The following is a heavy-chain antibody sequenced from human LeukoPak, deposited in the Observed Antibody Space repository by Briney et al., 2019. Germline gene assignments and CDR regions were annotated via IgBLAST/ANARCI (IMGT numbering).Heavy chain of an antibody. Sequence: PGGSLRLSCAASGFTFDDYAMHWVRQAPGKGLEWVSGISWNSGSIGYADSVKGRFTISRDNAKNSLYLQMNSLRAEDTALYYCATVIAAAGTDWGQGTLVTVSS. J-gene: IGHJ4*02. D-gene: IGHD6-13*01. CDR2: ISWNSGSI. CDR1: GFTFDDYA. V-gene: IGHV3-9*01. CDR3: ATVIAAAGTD.